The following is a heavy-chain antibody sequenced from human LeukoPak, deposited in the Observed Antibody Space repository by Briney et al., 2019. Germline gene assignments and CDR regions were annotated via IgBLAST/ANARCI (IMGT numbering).Heavy chain of an antibody. CDR1: GFTFSSYS. CDR3: ARDNDWAFHY. V-gene: IGHV3-48*02. J-gene: IGHJ4*02. Sequence: GGSLRLSCAASGFTFSSYSMNWVRQAPGKGLEWVSYINHNGEMIFYPDFVKGRFTISRDNDKNSLYLQMNSLRDEDTAVYYCARDNDWAFHYWGQGTLVTVSS. CDR2: INHNGEMI. D-gene: IGHD3-9*01.